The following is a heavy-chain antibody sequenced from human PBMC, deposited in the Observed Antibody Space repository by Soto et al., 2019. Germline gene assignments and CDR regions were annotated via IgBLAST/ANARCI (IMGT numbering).Heavy chain of an antibody. Sequence: QVQLQESGPGLVKPSQTLSLTCTVSGGSISSGGYYWSWIRQHPGKGLEWIGYIYYSGSTYYNPSLMCRATISVDTSKYQLSPKLSSVTASDTAVYYCARSFGVAAAAPFDYWGQGTLVPVSS. CDR2: IYYSGST. D-gene: IGHD6-13*01. J-gene: IGHJ4*02. CDR3: ARSFGVAAAAPFDY. V-gene: IGHV4-31*03. CDR1: GGSISSGGYY.